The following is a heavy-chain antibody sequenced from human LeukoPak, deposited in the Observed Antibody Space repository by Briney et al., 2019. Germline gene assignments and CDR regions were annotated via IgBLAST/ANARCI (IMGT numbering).Heavy chain of an antibody. J-gene: IGHJ4*02. D-gene: IGHD5-18*01. CDR3: ARDELNTGGWPTTCLDS. CDR1: GFTFSSFA. Sequence: GRSLKLSCTASGFTFSSFAMRWVRQAPGQGLDWVAVISSDGKTTYHTDSVEGRFTVSRDNSTNTPFLEMNSLRTDDTGLYYCARDELNTGGWPTTCLDSWGQGTLVIVSS. V-gene: IGHV3-30*04. CDR2: ISSDGKTT.